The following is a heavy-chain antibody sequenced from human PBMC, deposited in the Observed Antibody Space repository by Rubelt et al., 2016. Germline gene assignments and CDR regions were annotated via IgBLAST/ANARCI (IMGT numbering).Heavy chain of an antibody. CDR3: AKGTGVIVTATIDY. CDR1: GFTFRDYA. D-gene: IGHD5-12*01. Sequence: EVQLVESGGGLVEPGGSLRLSCAASGFTFRDYAINWVRQAPGKGLEWVSGIGGSGDPTYYADSVKGRVTISRKNSKNTVVLQRNSLGAEDTAVYYCAKGTGVIVTATIDYWGQGNLVTVSS. J-gene: IGHJ4*02. V-gene: IGHV3-23*04. CDR2: IGGSGDPT.